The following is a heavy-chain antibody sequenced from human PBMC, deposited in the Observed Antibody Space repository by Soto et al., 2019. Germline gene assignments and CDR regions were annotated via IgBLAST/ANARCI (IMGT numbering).Heavy chain of an antibody. V-gene: IGHV1-69*13. CDR3: ARSKLVNYYYYGMDV. CDR1: GGTFSSYA. CDR2: IIPIFGTA. Sequence: SVKVPCKASGGTFSSYAISWVRQAPGQGLEWMGGIIPIFGTANYAQKFQGRVTITADESTCTAYMELSSLRSEDTAVYYCARSKLVNYYYYGMDVWGQGTTVTVSS. J-gene: IGHJ6*02. D-gene: IGHD6-6*01.